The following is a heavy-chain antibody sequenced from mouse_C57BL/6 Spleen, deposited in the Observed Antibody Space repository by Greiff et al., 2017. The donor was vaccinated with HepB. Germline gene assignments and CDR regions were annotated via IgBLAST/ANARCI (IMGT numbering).Heavy chain of an antibody. D-gene: IGHD1-1*01. CDR2: ISYSGST. CDR1: GYSITSDY. CDR3: ARCPHYGSSYYYAMDY. V-gene: IGHV3-8*01. J-gene: IGHJ4*01. Sequence: EVQLKESGPGLAKPSQTLSLTCSVTGYSITSDYWNWIRKFPGNKLEYMGYISYSGSTYYNPSLKSRISITRDTSKNQYYLQLNSVTTEDTVTYYGARCPHYGSSYYYAMDYWGQGTSVTVSS.